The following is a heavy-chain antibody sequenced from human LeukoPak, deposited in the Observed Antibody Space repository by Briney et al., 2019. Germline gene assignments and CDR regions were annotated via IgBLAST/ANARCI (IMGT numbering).Heavy chain of an antibody. CDR1: GGSISSYY. CDR2: IYTSGST. J-gene: IGHJ6*03. V-gene: IGHV4-4*08. CDR3: ARAAPRVHYYYYMDV. Sequence: SETLSLTCTVSGGSISSYYWSWIRQPPGKGLEWIGRIYTSGSTNYNPSLKSRVTISVDTSKNQFSLKLSSVTAADTAVYYCARAAPRVHYYYYMDVWGKGTTVTVSS.